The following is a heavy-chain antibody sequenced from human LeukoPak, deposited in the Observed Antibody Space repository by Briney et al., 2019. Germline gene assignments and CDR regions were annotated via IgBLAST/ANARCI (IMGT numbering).Heavy chain of an antibody. V-gene: IGHV1-8*01. CDR2: MNPNSGNT. J-gene: IGHJ6*02. CDR1: GYTFTSYD. Sequence: ASVKVSCKASGYTFTSYDINWVRQATGQGLEWMGWMNPNSGNTGYAQKFQGRVTMTRNTSISTAYMELSSLRSEDTAVYYCARGDNWNYVSYYYYYGMDVWGQGTTVTVSS. CDR3: ARGDNWNYVSYYYYYGMDV. D-gene: IGHD1-7*01.